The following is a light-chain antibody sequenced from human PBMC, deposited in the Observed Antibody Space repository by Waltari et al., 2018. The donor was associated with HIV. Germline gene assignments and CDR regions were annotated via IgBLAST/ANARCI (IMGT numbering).Light chain of an antibody. J-gene: IGLJ2*01. Sequence: SSALTQDPSVSVALGQTVRITCQGDSLRSYYASWYQQKSGQAPVVVFFGRNNRPSGIPDRFSGSSSGNTASLTITGAQAEDEADYYCHSRDSSGYHVVFGGGTKVTVL. CDR1: SLRSYY. CDR3: HSRDSSGYHVV. CDR2: GRN. V-gene: IGLV3-19*01.